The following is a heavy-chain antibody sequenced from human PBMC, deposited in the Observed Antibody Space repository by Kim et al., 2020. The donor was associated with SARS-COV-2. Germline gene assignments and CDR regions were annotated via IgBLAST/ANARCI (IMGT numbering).Heavy chain of an antibody. J-gene: IGHJ3*01. Sequence: GGSLRLSCVTSGFTFSSYAMSWVRQAPGKGLEWVSFSSGRGGRDRGTNYAESVKGRFTISRDSSKNILYLQMNSLRGDDTAVYYCAKSTPPSGYGNWGSFDLWGQGTTVTVSS. CDR1: GFTFSSYA. CDR3: AKSTPPSGYGNWGSFDL. V-gene: IGHV3-23*01. CDR2: SSGRGGRDRGT. D-gene: IGHD3-3*01.